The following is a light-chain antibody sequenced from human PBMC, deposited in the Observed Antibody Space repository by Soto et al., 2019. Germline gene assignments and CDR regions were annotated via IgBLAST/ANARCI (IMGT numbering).Light chain of an antibody. CDR2: EVS. CDR1: SSDVGGYNY. J-gene: IGLJ1*01. CDR3: SSYTSSSTLYV. V-gene: IGLV2-14*01. Sequence: QSALTQPASVSGSPGQSITISCTGTSSDVGGYNYVSWYQQHPGKAPKLMIYEVSNRPSGVSNRFSGSKSGNTASLTISGLQAEDEADYYCSSYTSSSTLYVFGTGTK.